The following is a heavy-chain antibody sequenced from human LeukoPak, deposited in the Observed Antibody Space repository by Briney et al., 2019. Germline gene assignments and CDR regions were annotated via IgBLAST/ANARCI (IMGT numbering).Heavy chain of an antibody. V-gene: IGHV4-39*01. CDR1: VGSISSSSYY. CDR3: ARGQNSGYSSSSAFYI. CDR2: IYYSGST. J-gene: IGHJ3*02. D-gene: IGHD6-13*01. Sequence: KPSETLSLTCTVSVGSISSSSYYWGWIRQPPGKGLEWIESIYYSGSTYYNPSLKSRVTISVDTSKNQYSLKLSSVTAADTAVYYCARGQNSGYSSSSAFYIWGQGTMVTVSS.